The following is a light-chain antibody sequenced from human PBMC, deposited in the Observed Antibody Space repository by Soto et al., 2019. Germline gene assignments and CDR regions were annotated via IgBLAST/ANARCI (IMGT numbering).Light chain of an antibody. Sequence: QSALTQPRSVSGSPGQSVTISCTGTSSDVGGYNFVSWYQHHPGKAPKLMIYDVSKRPSGVPDRFSGSKSGSTASLTISGLQAEDEADYYCCSYAGSYTVVVGGGTKVTVL. CDR3: CSYAGSYTVV. CDR2: DVS. V-gene: IGLV2-11*01. J-gene: IGLJ3*02. CDR1: SSDVGGYNF.